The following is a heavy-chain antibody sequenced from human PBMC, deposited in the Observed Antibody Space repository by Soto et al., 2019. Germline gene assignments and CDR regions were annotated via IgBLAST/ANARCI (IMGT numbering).Heavy chain of an antibody. CDR2: INSDGSST. V-gene: IGHV3-74*01. J-gene: IGHJ4*02. D-gene: IGHD6-13*01. CDR1: GFTFSGYW. Sequence: VQLVESGGGLVQPGGSLRLSCAASGFTFSGYWMHWVRQAPGKGLVWVSRINSDGSSTTYADSVKGRFTISRDNAKNTVYLQMNSLRAEDTAVYYCASKHSSRAFDYWGQGTLVTVSS. CDR3: ASKHSSRAFDY.